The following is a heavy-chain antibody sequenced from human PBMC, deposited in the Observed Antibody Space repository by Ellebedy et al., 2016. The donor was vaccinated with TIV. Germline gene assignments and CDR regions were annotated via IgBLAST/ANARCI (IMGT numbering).Heavy chain of an antibody. Sequence: MPSETLSLTCAVYGGSFSGYYWSWIRQPPGKGLEWIGEINHSGSTNYNPSLKSRVTISIDTSKNQFSLKLGSVTAADTAVYYCARESSGSYFDYWGQGILVTVSS. V-gene: IGHV4-34*01. CDR1: GGSFSGYY. CDR3: ARESSGSYFDY. D-gene: IGHD1-26*01. CDR2: INHSGST. J-gene: IGHJ4*02.